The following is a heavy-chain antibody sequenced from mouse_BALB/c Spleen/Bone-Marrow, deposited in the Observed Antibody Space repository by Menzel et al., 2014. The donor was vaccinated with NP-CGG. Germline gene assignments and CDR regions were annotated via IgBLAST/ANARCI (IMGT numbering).Heavy chain of an antibody. Sequence: VQLQQSGAELVKPGASVKLSCTASGFNIKDTYMHWVKQRPEQGLEWIGRIDPANGNTKYDPKFQGKATITTDTSSNTAYLQLSSLTSEDTAVYYCAVYDYEGFAYWGQGTLVTVSA. CDR2: IDPANGNT. CDR1: GFNIKDTY. J-gene: IGHJ3*01. D-gene: IGHD2-4*01. V-gene: IGHV14-3*02. CDR3: AVYDYEGFAY.